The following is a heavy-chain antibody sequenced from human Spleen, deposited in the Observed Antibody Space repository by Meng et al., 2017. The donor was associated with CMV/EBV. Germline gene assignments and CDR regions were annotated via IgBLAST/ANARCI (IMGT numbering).Heavy chain of an antibody. V-gene: IGHV1-2*02. J-gene: IGHJ4*02. CDR1: GYTFTGYY. Sequence: SVKVSCKASGYTFTGYYMHWVRQAPGQGLEWMGWIKPNSGGTNYAQKFQGRVTVTRDTSISTAYMELSSLTSDDTAVYYCARDPGSPWFDYWGQGTLVTVSS. CDR3: ARDPGSPWFDY. D-gene: IGHD6-25*01. CDR2: IKPNSGGT.